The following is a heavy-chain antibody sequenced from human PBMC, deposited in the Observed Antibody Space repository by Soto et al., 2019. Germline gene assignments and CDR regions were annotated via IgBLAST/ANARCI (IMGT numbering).Heavy chain of an antibody. Sequence: PSETLSLTCTVSGGSISSGDYYWSWIRQPPGKGLEWIGCIYYSGSTYYNPSLKSRVTISVDTSKNQFSLKLSSVTAADTAVYYCARGPQWWLVQGTNWFDPWGQGTLVTVSS. D-gene: IGHD6-19*01. J-gene: IGHJ5*02. CDR2: IYYSGST. CDR1: GGSISSGDYY. V-gene: IGHV4-30-4*01. CDR3: ARGPQWWLVQGTNWFDP.